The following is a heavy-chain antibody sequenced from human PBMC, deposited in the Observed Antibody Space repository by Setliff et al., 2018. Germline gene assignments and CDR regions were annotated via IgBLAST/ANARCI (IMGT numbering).Heavy chain of an antibody. CDR2: ISPGRSI. CDR3: ARDRRDYIGAGSSEIDYYYYYYVDV. V-gene: IGHV4-4*08. J-gene: IGHJ6*03. CDR1: GGSISNFY. Sequence: SETLSLTCSVSGGSISNFYWSWIRQPPGKGLEWIGSISPGRSINYNPSLRSRVTISGATSKNQISLNLSSGTAADTAVYYCARDRRDYIGAGSSEIDYYYYYYVDVWGKGTTVTVSS. D-gene: IGHD3-10*01.